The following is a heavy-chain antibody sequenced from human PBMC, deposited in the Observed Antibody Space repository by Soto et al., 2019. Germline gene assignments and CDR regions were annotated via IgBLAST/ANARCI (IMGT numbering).Heavy chain of an antibody. Sequence: SETLSLTCAVSGGSISRYYWSCIRQAPGSGLEWIGNIFSSGMTNYNPSLNSRVAISVDTSKNQVSLKLNAVTTADTAVYYCAREYYDFWSVTYSYYGLDVWGQGTTGT. CDR2: IFSSGMT. D-gene: IGHD3-3*01. V-gene: IGHV4-59*01. CDR3: AREYYDFWSVTYSYYGLDV. J-gene: IGHJ6*02. CDR1: GGSISRYY.